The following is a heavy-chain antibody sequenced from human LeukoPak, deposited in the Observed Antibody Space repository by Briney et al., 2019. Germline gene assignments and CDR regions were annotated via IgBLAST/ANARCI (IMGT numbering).Heavy chain of an antibody. V-gene: IGHV1-46*01. D-gene: IGHD6-6*01. Sequence: ASVKVSCKASGYTFTSYYMHWVRQAPGQGLEWMGIINPSGGSTSYAQKFQGRVTMTRDTSTSIVYMELSSLRSEDTAVYYCARHIIEYSSSALFDYWGQGTLVTVSS. CDR2: INPSGGST. J-gene: IGHJ4*02. CDR3: ARHIIEYSSSALFDY. CDR1: GYTFTSYY.